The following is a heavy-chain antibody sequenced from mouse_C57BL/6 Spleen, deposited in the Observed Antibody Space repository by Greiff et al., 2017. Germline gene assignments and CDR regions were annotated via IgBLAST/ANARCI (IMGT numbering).Heavy chain of an antibody. V-gene: IGHV1-64*01. CDR1: GYTFTSYW. CDR2: IHPNSGST. Sequence: QVQLQQPGAELVKPGASVKLSCKASGYTFTSYWMHWVKQRPGQGLEWIGMIHPNSGSTNYNEKFKSKATLTVDKSSSTAYKQLSSLTSEDSAVYYCARDGTLYAMDYWGQGTSVTVSS. CDR3: ARDGTLYAMDY. D-gene: IGHD1-1*01. J-gene: IGHJ4*01.